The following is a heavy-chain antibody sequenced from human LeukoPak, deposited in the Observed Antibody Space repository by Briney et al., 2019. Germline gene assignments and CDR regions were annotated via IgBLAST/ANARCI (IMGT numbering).Heavy chain of an antibody. CDR1: GYSISSGYY. CDR3: ARVGTVTTSSPKN. CDR2: IYHSGGT. J-gene: IGHJ4*02. V-gene: IGHV4-38-2*01. D-gene: IGHD4-17*01. Sequence: SETLSLTCAVSGYSISSGYYWGWIRQPPGKRLEWIGSIYHSGGTYYNPSLKSRVTISVDTSKNQFSLKLSSVTAADTAVYYCARVGTVTTSSPKNWGQGTLVTVSS.